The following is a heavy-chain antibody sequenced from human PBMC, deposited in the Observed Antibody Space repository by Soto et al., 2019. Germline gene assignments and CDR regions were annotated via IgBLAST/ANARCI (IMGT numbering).Heavy chain of an antibody. J-gene: IGHJ6*02. CDR1: GYTFTSYY. V-gene: IGHV1-46*01. Sequence: ASVKVSCEASGYTFTSYYMHWVRQAPGQGLEWMGIINPSGGSTSYAQKFQGRVTMTRDTSTSTVYMELSSLRSEDTAVYYCARDGEERYYYGSGSYYYYGMDVRGQGTTVTVSS. D-gene: IGHD3-10*01. CDR2: INPSGGST. CDR3: ARDGEERYYYGSGSYYYYGMDV.